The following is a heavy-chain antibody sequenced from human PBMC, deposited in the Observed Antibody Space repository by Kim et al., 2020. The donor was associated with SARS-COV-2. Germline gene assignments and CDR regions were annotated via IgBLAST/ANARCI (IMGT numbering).Heavy chain of an antibody. CDR2: INAGNGNT. CDR3: ARDEDGSGSYGY. Sequence: ASVKVSCKASGYTFTSYAMHWVRQAPGQRLEWMGWINAGNGNTKYSQKFQGRVTITRDTSASTAYMELSSLRSEDTAVYYCARDEDGSGSYGYWGQGTLVTVSS. CDR1: GYTFTSYA. V-gene: IGHV1-3*01. J-gene: IGHJ4*02. D-gene: IGHD3-10*01.